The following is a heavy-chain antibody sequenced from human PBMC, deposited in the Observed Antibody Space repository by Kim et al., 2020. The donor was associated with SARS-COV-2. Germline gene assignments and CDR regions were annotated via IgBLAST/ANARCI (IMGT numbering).Heavy chain of an antibody. CDR1: GGTFSSYT. D-gene: IGHD6-13*01. CDR3: ASQDPGSRWSSAGYYYGMDV. V-gene: IGHV1-69*02. CDR2: IIPILGIA. Sequence: SVKVSCKASGGTFSSYTISWVRQAPGQGLEWMGRIIPILGIANYAQKFQGRVTITADKSTSTAYMELSSLRSEDTAVYYCASQDPGSRWSSAGYYYGMDVWGQGTTVTVSS. J-gene: IGHJ6*02.